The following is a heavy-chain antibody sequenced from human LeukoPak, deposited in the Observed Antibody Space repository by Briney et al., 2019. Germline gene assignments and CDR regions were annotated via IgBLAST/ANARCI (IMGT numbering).Heavy chain of an antibody. J-gene: IGHJ5*01. CDR2: IYYSGST. V-gene: IGHV4-4*02. CDR1: GDSIGSSNW. Sequence: SETLSLTCTVSGDSIGSSNWWTWVRQPPGKGLEWIGEIYYSGSTTYSPSLKSRVTMSVDQSQNQFSLKLNSVTAADTAVYYCARNRGYRSWFDSWGQGTPVTVSS. D-gene: IGHD3-22*01. CDR3: ARNRGYRSWFDS.